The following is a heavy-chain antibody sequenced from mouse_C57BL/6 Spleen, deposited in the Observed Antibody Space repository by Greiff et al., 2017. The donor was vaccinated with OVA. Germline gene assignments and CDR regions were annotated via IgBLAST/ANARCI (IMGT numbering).Heavy chain of an antibody. D-gene: IGHD2-4*01. CDR2: INPYNGGT. V-gene: IGHV1-19*01. J-gene: IGHJ2*01. CDR1: GYTFTDYY. Sequence: VQLQQSGPVLVKPGASVKMSCKASGYTFTDYYMNWVKQSHGKSLEWIGVINPYNGGTSYNQKFKGKATLTVDKSSSTAYMELNSLTSEDSAVYYCARKPSYYDYFDYWGQGTTLTVSS. CDR3: ARKPSYYDYFDY.